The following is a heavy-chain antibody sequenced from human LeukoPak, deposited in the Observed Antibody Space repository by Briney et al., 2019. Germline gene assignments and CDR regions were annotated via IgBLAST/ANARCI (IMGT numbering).Heavy chain of an antibody. J-gene: IGHJ4*02. Sequence: PSETLSLTCTVSGGSISGSSYFWGWIRQSPAKGLEWIGSISYSGITHYNPSLKSRVTMSVDTSRNQVSLNLDSVTAADTAVYYCARDSYCSTTSCHLDYWGQGILVTVSS. CDR1: GGSISGSSYF. D-gene: IGHD2-2*01. CDR3: ARDSYCSTTSCHLDY. CDR2: ISYSGIT. V-gene: IGHV4-39*07.